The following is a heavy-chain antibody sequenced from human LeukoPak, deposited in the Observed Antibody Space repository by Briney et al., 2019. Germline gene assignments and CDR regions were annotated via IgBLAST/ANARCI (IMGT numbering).Heavy chain of an antibody. CDR2: IYYSGST. Sequence: SETLSLTCTVSGYSISSGYYWSWIRQPPGKGLEWIGYIYYSGSTNYNPSLKSRVTISVDTSKNQFSLKLSSVTAADTAVYYCARHDYGSGSFYYYYMDVWGKGTTVTVSS. CDR3: ARHDYGSGSFYYYYMDV. J-gene: IGHJ6*03. CDR1: GYSISSGYY. V-gene: IGHV4-59*08. D-gene: IGHD3-10*01.